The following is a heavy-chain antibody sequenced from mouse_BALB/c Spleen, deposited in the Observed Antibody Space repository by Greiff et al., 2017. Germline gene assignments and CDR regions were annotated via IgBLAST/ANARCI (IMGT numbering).Heavy chain of an antibody. CDR2: ISSGSSTI. CDR3: ARPYYYGSSDWYFDV. V-gene: IGHV5-17*02. Sequence: EVKLQESGGGLVQPGGSRKLSCAASGFTFSSFGMHWVRQAPEKGLEWVAYISSGSSTIYYADTVKGRFTISRDNPKNTLFLQMTSLRSEDTAMYYCARPYYYGSSDWYFDVWGAGTTVTVSS. D-gene: IGHD1-1*01. CDR1: GFTFSSFG. J-gene: IGHJ1*01.